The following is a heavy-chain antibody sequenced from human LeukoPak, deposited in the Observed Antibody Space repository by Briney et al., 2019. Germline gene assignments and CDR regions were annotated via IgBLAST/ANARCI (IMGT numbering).Heavy chain of an antibody. Sequence: GESLQISCQGSGYSFRNYWIGWVRQMPGKGLEWMGIIYPGDSDTRYSPSFQGQVTISADKSISTAYLQWSSLKASDTAIYYCARNASGVDYWGQGTLVTVSS. CDR2: IYPGDSDT. J-gene: IGHJ4*02. CDR1: GYSFRNYW. V-gene: IGHV5-51*01. CDR3: ARNASGVDY. D-gene: IGHD3-16*01.